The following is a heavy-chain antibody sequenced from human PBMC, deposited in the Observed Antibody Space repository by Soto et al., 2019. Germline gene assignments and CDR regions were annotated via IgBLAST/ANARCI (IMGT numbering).Heavy chain of an antibody. V-gene: IGHV4-59*01. CDR1: GGSITSYY. D-gene: IGHD6-19*01. CDR3: ARTGYSSGFYYFDH. Sequence: SETLSLTCTVSGGSITSYYWSWIRQPPGKGLEWIGYIYNSGNTNYNPSLKSRVTISVDTSKNQFSLKLSSVTAADTAVYYCARTGYSSGFYYFDHWDQGTLVTVSS. CDR2: IYNSGNT. J-gene: IGHJ4*02.